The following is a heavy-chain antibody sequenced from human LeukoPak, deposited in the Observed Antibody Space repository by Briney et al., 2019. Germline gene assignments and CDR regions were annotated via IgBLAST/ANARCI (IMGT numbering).Heavy chain of an antibody. D-gene: IGHD6-6*01. CDR1: GGSISSYY. CDR2: IYYSGST. Sequence: SETLSLTCTVSGGSISSYYWSWIRQPPGKGLEWIGYIYYSGSTNYNPSLKSRVSISVDTSKNQFSLKLSSVTAADTAVYYCARGSSSNDYWGQGTLVTVSS. V-gene: IGHV4-59*01. CDR3: ARGSSSNDY. J-gene: IGHJ4*02.